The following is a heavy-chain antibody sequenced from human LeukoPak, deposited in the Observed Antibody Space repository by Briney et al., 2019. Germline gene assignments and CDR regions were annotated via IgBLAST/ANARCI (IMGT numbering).Heavy chain of an antibody. J-gene: IGHJ6*03. V-gene: IGHV4-59*01. CDR2: IYYSGST. Sequence: PSETLSLTCTVSGGSISSYYWSWIRQPPGKGLEWIGYIYYSGSTNYNPSLKSRVTISVDTSKNQFSLKLSSVTAADTAVYYCARDEYYYDSSGYPGAYHMDVWGKGTTVTVSS. CDR1: GGSISSYY. CDR3: ARDEYYYDSSGYPGAYHMDV. D-gene: IGHD3-22*01.